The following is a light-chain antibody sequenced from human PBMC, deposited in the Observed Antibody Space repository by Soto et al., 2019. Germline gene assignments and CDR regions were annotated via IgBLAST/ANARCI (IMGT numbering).Light chain of an antibody. CDR2: DAS. J-gene: IGKJ3*01. Sequence: EILLTQSPATLSLSPGERATLSCRASQSVSTYLDWYQQKPGQAPRLLIYDASNRATGIPARFTGSGSGTDSTLTINSLEPEDFAVYYCQQRSSWPPFTFGPGTKVDIK. V-gene: IGKV3-11*01. CDR3: QQRSSWPPFT. CDR1: QSVSTY.